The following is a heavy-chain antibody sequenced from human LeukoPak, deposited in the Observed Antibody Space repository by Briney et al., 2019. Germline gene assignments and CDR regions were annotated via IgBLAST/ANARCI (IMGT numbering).Heavy chain of an antibody. CDR3: AKDLSYSSSWYLQIMDV. D-gene: IGHD6-13*01. J-gene: IGHJ6*02. CDR1: GFTFSSYG. Sequence: PGGSLRLSCAASGFTFSSYGMHWVRQAPGKGLEWVAVISYDGSNKYYVDSVKGRFTISRDNSKNTLYLQMNSLRAEDTAVYYCAKDLSYSSSWYLQIMDVWGQGTTVTVSS. CDR2: ISYDGSNK. V-gene: IGHV3-30*18.